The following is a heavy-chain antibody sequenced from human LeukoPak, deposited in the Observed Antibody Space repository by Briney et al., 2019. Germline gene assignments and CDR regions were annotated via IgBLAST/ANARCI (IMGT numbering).Heavy chain of an antibody. V-gene: IGHV3-48*03. CDR2: ISDSGSSI. Sequence: GGSLRLSCAASGFSFNSYEMNWVRQAPGKGLEWVSYISDSGSSIYYADSLKGRFTISRDNAENSLYLQMESLRAEDTAVYYCARGYSSSWSNPFDYWGQGTLVTVSS. D-gene: IGHD6-13*01. J-gene: IGHJ4*02. CDR1: GFSFNSYE. CDR3: ARGYSSSWSNPFDY.